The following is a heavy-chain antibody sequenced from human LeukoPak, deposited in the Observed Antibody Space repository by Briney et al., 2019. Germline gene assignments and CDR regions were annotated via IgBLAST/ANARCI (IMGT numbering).Heavy chain of an antibody. Sequence: SETLSLTCAVSGYSISSGYYWGWIRQPPGKGLEWIGSTYHSGSTYYNPSLKSRVTISVDTSKNQFSLKLSSVTAADTAVYYCARQVGYCSSTSCYFDYWGQGTLVTVSS. CDR1: GYSISSGYY. CDR2: TYHSGST. J-gene: IGHJ4*02. V-gene: IGHV4-38-2*01. D-gene: IGHD2-2*01. CDR3: ARQVGYCSSTSCYFDY.